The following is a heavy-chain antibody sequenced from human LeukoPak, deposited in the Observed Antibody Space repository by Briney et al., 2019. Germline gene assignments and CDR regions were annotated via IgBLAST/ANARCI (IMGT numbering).Heavy chain of an antibody. Sequence: ASVKVSCKVSGYTLTELSMHWVRQAPGKGLEWMGGFDPEDGETIYAQKFQGRVTMTEDTSTDTAYMELSSLRSEDTAVYYCARGPGLVTPSDYYYYGMDVWGQGTTVTVSS. CDR3: ARGPGLVTPSDYYYYGMDV. CDR2: FDPEDGET. J-gene: IGHJ6*02. CDR1: GYTLTELS. D-gene: IGHD4-23*01. V-gene: IGHV1-24*01.